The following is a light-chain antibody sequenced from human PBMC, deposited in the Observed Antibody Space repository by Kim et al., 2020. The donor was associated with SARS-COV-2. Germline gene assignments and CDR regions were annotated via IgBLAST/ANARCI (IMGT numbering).Light chain of an antibody. CDR2: GKN. V-gene: IGLV3-19*01. CDR3: NSRDSNDNVV. Sequence: VALGKKVTIKCQGDGSRSYYATWYQQKPGQAPIVVIYGKNNRPSGVPDRFSGSSSGNTASLTTTGTQAGDEADYYCNSRDSNDNVVFGGGTKVTVL. CDR1: GSRSYY. J-gene: IGLJ2*01.